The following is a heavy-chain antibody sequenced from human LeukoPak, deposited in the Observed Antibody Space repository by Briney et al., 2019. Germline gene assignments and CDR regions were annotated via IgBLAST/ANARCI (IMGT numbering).Heavy chain of an antibody. J-gene: IGHJ4*02. CDR2: IYYSGST. CDR3: ARVYGGNSFRGLAVPFDY. V-gene: IGHV4-59*12. Sequence: SETLSLTCTVSGGSISSYYWSWIRQPPGKGLEWIGYIYYSGSTNYNPSLKSRVTISVDTSKNQFSLKLSSVTAADTAVYYCARVYGGNSFRGLAVPFDYWGQGTLVTVSS. D-gene: IGHD4-23*01. CDR1: GGSISSYY.